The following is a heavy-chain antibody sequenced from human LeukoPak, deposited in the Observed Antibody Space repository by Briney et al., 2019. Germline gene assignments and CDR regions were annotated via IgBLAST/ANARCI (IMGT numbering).Heavy chain of an antibody. CDR2: INHRGST. Sequence: SETLSLTCAVYGGSFSGYYWSWIRQPPGKGLEWIGGINHRGSTNYNPSLKSRVTISVDTSKNQFSLKLSSVTAADTAVYYCASQARTYYDFWSGYGHFDYWGQGTLVTVSS. V-gene: IGHV4-34*01. CDR3: ASQARTYYDFWSGYGHFDY. D-gene: IGHD3-3*01. CDR1: GGSFSGYY. J-gene: IGHJ4*02.